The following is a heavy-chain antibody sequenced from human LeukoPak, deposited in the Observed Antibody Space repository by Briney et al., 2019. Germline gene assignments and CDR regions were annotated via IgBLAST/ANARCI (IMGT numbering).Heavy chain of an antibody. CDR3: ARDLAHYYGMDV. CDR1: GFTFSSSA. Sequence: GGSLRLSCAASGFTFSSSAMSWVRQAPGKGLEWVSYISSSSNTIYYADSVKGRFTISRDNAKSSLYLQMNSLRAEDTAVYYCARDLAHYYGMDVWGQGTTVTVSS. J-gene: IGHJ6*02. CDR2: ISSSSNTI. V-gene: IGHV3-48*01.